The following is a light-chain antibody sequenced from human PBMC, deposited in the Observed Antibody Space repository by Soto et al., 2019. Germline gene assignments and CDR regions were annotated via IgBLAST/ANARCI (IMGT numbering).Light chain of an antibody. CDR2: GAS. V-gene: IGKV3-20*01. Sequence: EIVLTQSPGTLSLSPGERATLSCRASQSVSNSYLAWYQQKPGQAPRLLIYGASSRATGIPDRFSGSGSGTDFTLTISRLEPEDFAVYYCQQYGSSRTLGQGTKLEIK. CDR1: QSVSNSY. CDR3: QQYGSSRT. J-gene: IGKJ2*01.